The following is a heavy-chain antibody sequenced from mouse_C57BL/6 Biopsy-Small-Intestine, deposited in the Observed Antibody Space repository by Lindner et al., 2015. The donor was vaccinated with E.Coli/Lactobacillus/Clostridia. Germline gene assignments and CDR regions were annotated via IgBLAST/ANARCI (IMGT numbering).Heavy chain of an antibody. CDR1: GYSFTSDY. CDR3: ARYRYYGSNYNWFFDV. Sequence: VQLQESGPGLAKPSQTLSLTCSVTGYSFTSDYWSWIRKFPGNKLEYMGYINYSGSTYYNPSLKSRISITRDTSKNPYYLQLNSVTTEDTATYYCARYRYYGSNYNWFFDVWGTGTTVTVSS. V-gene: IGHV3-8*01. CDR2: INYSGST. J-gene: IGHJ1*03. D-gene: IGHD1-1*01.